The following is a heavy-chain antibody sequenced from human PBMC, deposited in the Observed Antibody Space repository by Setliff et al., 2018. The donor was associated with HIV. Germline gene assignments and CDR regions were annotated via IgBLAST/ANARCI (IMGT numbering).Heavy chain of an antibody. J-gene: IGHJ6*03. Sequence: SETLSLTCTVSGGSISSGGYYWSWIRQHPGKGLEWIGYIYYSGSTYYNPSLKSRVTISVDTSKNQFSLKLSSVTAADTAVYYCARETVVTPAGHYYYMDVWGKETTVTVSS. D-gene: IGHD2-21*02. CDR3: ARETVVTPAGHYYYMDV. CDR2: IYYSGST. CDR1: GGSISSGGYY. V-gene: IGHV4-31*03.